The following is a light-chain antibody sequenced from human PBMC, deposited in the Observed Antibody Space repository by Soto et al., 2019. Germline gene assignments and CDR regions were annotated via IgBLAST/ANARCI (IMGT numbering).Light chain of an antibody. J-gene: IGLJ3*02. CDR3: ETCDSNTNRV. CDR1: SRHSGYI. V-gene: IGLV4-60*02. CDR2: LEPSGTY. Sequence: QAVVTQPSSASASLGSSVKLTCTLSSRHSGYIIAWHQQQPGRAPRFLMRLEPSGTYNKGSGLPDRFSGSSSGTDRYLTISNLQFEDEADYYCETCDSNTNRVFGGGTKLTVL.